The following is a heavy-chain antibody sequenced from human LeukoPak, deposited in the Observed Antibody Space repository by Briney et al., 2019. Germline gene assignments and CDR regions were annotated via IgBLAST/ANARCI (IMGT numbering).Heavy chain of an antibody. CDR2: INHSGST. CDR3: AAGAPPTV. V-gene: IGHV4-34*01. CDR1: GGSFSGYY. Sequence: PSETLSLTCAVYGGSFSGYYWSWIRQPPGKGLEWIGKINHSGSTNYNPSLKSRVTISVDTSKNQFSLKLSSVTAADTAVYYCAAGAPPTVWGQGTLVTVSS. J-gene: IGHJ4*02. D-gene: IGHD2-21*02.